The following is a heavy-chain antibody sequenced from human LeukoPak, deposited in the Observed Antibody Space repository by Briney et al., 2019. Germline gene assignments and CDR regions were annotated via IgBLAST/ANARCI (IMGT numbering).Heavy chain of an antibody. CDR2: IRSGGTTI. Sequence: PGGSLRLSCAASGFTFSDYYMTWIRQAPGKGLEWVSYIRSGGTTIYYADSVKGRFTISRDNAKNSLYLQMNSLRAEDTAVYYCARDDAHYSYYDFWSGYPGYYYYGMDVWGQGTTVTVSS. CDR3: ARDDAHYSYYDFWSGYPGYYYYGMDV. CDR1: GFTFSDYY. V-gene: IGHV3-11*04. D-gene: IGHD3-3*01. J-gene: IGHJ6*02.